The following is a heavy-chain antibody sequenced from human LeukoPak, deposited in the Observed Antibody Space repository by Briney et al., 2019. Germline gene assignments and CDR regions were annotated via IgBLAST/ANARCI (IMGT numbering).Heavy chain of an antibody. J-gene: IGHJ4*02. Sequence: ASVKVSCKASGYIFTDHYIHWVRQAPGQGLEWMGWINPNSGGTKYARKFQGLVTMTRDTSIRTAYMELSRLISDDTAVYYCARVAYCTKGVCVNFDYWGQGTLVTVSS. V-gene: IGHV1-2*04. CDR2: INPNSGGT. CDR1: GYIFTDHY. CDR3: ARVAYCTKGVCVNFDY. D-gene: IGHD2-8*01.